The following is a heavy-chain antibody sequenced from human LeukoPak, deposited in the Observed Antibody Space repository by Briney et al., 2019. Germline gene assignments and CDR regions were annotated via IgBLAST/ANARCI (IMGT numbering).Heavy chain of an antibody. CDR1: GFTFSTYA. CDR2: ISYDGNNE. D-gene: IGHD3-3*01. J-gene: IGHJ4*02. Sequence: PGGSLRLSCAASGFTFSTYAMQWVRQAPGKGLEWVAVISYDGNNEYYADSVKGRFTISRDNSKNTLYLQMNSLRAEDTAVYYCAKDKREYDFWSGYATDYWGQGTLVTVSS. V-gene: IGHV3-30*18. CDR3: AKDKREYDFWSGYATDY.